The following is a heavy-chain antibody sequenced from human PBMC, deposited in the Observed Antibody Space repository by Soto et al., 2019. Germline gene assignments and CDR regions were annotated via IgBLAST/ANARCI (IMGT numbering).Heavy chain of an antibody. CDR1: GGSISSSSYY. CDR3: ARQYYYGSGNFGWFDP. Sequence: PSETLSLTCTVSGGSISSSSYYWGWIRQPLGKGLEWIGSIYYSGSTYYNPSLKSRVTISVDTSKNQFSLKLSSVTAADTAVYYCARQYYYGSGNFGWFDPWGQGTLVTVSS. CDR2: IYYSGST. V-gene: IGHV4-39*01. D-gene: IGHD3-10*01. J-gene: IGHJ5*02.